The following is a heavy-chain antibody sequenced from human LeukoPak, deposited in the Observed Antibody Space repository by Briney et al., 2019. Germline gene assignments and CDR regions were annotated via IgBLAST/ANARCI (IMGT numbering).Heavy chain of an antibody. J-gene: IGHJ4*02. V-gene: IGHV3-21*01. Sequence: GGSLRLSCAASGFTFSNYNVNWVRQAPGKGLEWVSSISSSNNYIHYADSVKGRFTISRDNAKNSLYLQMNSLRAEDTAVYYCARRSPNYYFDYWGRGTPVTVSS. CDR3: ARRSPNYYFDY. CDR2: ISSSNNYI. CDR1: GFTFSNYN.